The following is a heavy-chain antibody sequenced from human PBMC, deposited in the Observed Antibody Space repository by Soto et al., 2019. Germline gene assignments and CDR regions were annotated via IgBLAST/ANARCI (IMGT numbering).Heavy chain of an antibody. D-gene: IGHD1-1*01. CDR1: GYTFTGYY. Sequence: ASVKVSCKASGYTFTGYYMHWVRQAPGQGLEWMGWINPNSGGTNYAQKFQGWVTMTRDTSINTAYMELSRPRSDDTAVYYCARGMTWNQPRRDAFDIWGQGTMVTVSS. J-gene: IGHJ3*02. CDR3: ARGMTWNQPRRDAFDI. CDR2: INPNSGGT. V-gene: IGHV1-2*04.